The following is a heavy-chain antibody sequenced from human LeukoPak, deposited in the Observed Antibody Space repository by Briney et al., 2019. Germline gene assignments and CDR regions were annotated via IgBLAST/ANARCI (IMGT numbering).Heavy chain of an antibody. J-gene: IGHJ6*03. Sequence: GGSLRLSCAASGFTFSSYWMHWVRQAPGKGLVWVSRINSDGSSTSYADSVKGRFTISRDNSKNTLYLQMNSLRAEDTAVYYCAKSGYYYVDSYYYMDVWGKGTTVTVSS. D-gene: IGHD3-22*01. CDR3: AKSGYYYVDSYYYMDV. CDR2: INSDGSST. CDR1: GFTFSSYW. V-gene: IGHV3-74*01.